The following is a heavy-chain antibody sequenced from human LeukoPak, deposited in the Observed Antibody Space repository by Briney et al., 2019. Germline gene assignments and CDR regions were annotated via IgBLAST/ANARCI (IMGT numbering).Heavy chain of an antibody. D-gene: IGHD3-9*01. CDR1: GFTFSSYS. Sequence: PGGSLRLSCAASGFTFSSYSMNWVRQAPGKGLEWVSSISSSSSYKYYADSVKGRFTISRDNAKNSLYLQMNSLRAEDTAVYYCAREVVLTGYPYDYWGQGTLVTVSS. V-gene: IGHV3-21*01. CDR3: AREVVLTGYPYDY. CDR2: ISSSSSYK. J-gene: IGHJ4*02.